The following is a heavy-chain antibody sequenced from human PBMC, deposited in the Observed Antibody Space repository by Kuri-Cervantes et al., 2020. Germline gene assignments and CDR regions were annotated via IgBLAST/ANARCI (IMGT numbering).Heavy chain of an antibody. CDR3: AKAQDIVATITDY. CDR2: ISYDGSNK. V-gene: IGHV3-30*18. Sequence: GESLKISCAASGFTFSSYGMHWVRQAPGKGLEWVAVISYDGSNKYYADSVKGRFTISRDNSKNTLYLQMNILRAEDTAVYYCAKAQDIVATITDYWGQGTLVTVYS. D-gene: IGHD5-12*01. J-gene: IGHJ4*02. CDR1: GFTFSSYG.